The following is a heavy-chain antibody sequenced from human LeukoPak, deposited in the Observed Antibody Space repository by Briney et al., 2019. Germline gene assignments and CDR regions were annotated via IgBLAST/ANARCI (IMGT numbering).Heavy chain of an antibody. D-gene: IGHD3-10*01. CDR3: ARMVRGVIDAFEI. V-gene: IGHV4-59*01. CDR1: GGSISSYY. J-gene: IGHJ3*02. CDR2: IYYSGTT. Sequence: SETLSLTCTVSGGSISSYYWSWIRQPPGKGLEWIAYIYYSGTTKYNASPKSRVTMSVDTSKNQFSLKLSSVTAADTAVYYCARMVRGVIDAFEIWGQGIMVTVSS.